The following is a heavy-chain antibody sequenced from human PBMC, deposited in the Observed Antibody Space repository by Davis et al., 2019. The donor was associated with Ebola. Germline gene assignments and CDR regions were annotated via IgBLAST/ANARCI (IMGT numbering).Heavy chain of an antibody. J-gene: IGHJ6*02. Sequence: GGSLRLSCAASGFIFSNYWMSWVRQAPGKGPEWVAIIKPDEGEKYYVDSVKDRFTISRDNAKNSLFLQMDSLRDEDTALYYCASGDGRGRSYDMDVWGQGTTVTVSS. CDR3: ASGDGRGRSYDMDV. CDR1: GFIFSNYW. CDR2: IKPDEGEK. V-gene: IGHV3-7*03. D-gene: IGHD3/OR15-3a*01.